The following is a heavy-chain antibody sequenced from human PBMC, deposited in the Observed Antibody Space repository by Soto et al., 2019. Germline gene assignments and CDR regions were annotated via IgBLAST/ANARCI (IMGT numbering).Heavy chain of an antibody. J-gene: IGHJ6*02. CDR2: IYYTGST. CDR1: GGSISSGDYY. Sequence: QVQLQESGPGLVKPSQTLSLTCTVSGGSISSGDYYWSWIRQPPGKGLEWIGYIYYTGSTYYNPAPVSRVTLSVDTSKHQFSLTLSSVTAADTAVYYCARDVVAATPFQSSYGMDVWGQGTTVTVSS. CDR3: ARDVVAATPFQSSYGMDV. D-gene: IGHD2-15*01. V-gene: IGHV4-30-4*01.